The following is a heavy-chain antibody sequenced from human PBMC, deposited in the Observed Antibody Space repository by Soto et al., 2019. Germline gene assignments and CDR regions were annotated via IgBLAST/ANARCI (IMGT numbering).Heavy chain of an antibody. Sequence: QLVQSGPEVKKPGSSVKVSCKSVGDTFSSYSVSWVLQAPGQGLAWMGGIIPTVGTVNYAQKFQGRATMTADESTRPSYMELSSLKSEDTAFYYCAREAGDYGHPYFDYWGQGTLISVSS. V-gene: IGHV1-69*01. CDR2: IIPTVGTV. J-gene: IGHJ4*02. D-gene: IGHD3-10*01. CDR3: AREAGDYGHPYFDY. CDR1: GDTFSSYS.